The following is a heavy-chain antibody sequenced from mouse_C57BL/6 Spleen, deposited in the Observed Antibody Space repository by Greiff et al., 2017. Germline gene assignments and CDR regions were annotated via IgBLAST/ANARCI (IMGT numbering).Heavy chain of an antibody. V-gene: IGHV1-22*01. CDR2: INPNNGGT. Sequence: EVQLQQSGPELVKPGASVKMSCKASGYTFTDYNMHWVKQSPGKSLEWIGYINPNNGGTSYNQKFKGKATLTGNKSSSTAYMELRRLTSEDSAVYYCARQEWGSGNAKDYWGQGTSVTVSS. CDR1: GYTFTDYN. D-gene: IGHD1-1*01. CDR3: ARQEWGSGNAKDY. J-gene: IGHJ4*01.